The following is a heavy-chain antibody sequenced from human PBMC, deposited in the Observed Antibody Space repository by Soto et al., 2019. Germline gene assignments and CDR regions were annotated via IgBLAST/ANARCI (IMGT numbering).Heavy chain of an antibody. V-gene: IGHV1-46*01. CDR2: INPSGGST. CDR3: ARPSMVYYYYGMDV. D-gene: IGHD3-10*01. J-gene: IGHJ6*02. CDR1: GYTFTSYY. Sequence: GASLKFSCKSSGYTFTSYYMHWVRQAPGQGVEWMGIINPSGGSTSYAQKFQGRVTMTRDTSTSTFYMELSSLRSEDTAVYYCARPSMVYYYYGMDVWGQGTTVTVSS.